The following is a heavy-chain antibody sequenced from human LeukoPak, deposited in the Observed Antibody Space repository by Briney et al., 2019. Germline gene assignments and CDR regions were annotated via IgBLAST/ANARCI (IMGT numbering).Heavy chain of an antibody. Sequence: SETLSLTCTVSGGSISSSSYYWGWTRQPPGKGLEWIGSIYYTGSTYYNPSLKSRVTISEDTSKNQSSLRLTSVTAADTAVYYCARRGDYGRSFDYWGQGTLVTVSS. V-gene: IGHV4-39*01. D-gene: IGHD4-17*01. CDR2: IYYTGST. CDR3: ARRGDYGRSFDY. CDR1: GGSISSSSYY. J-gene: IGHJ4*02.